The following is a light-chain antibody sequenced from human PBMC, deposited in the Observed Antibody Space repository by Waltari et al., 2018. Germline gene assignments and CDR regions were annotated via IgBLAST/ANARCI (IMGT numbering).Light chain of an antibody. J-gene: IGKJ1*01. CDR2: AAS. CDR3: QQYYSTPRT. V-gene: IGKV1-NL1*01. Sequence: DIQMTQSPSSLSASVGARVTIPCRASQGINHSLAWYQQKPGKAPKLLRYAASRLESGVPSRFSGRGSGTDYTLTISSLQPEDFATYYCQQYYSTPRTFGQGTKVEIK. CDR1: QGINHS.